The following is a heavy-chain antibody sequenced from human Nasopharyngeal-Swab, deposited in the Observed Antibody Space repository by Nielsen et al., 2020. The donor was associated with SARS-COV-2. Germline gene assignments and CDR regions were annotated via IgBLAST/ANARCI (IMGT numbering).Heavy chain of an antibody. V-gene: IGHV1-18*01. CDR1: GYTFTSYG. Sequence: ASVNVSCKASGYTFTSYGISWVRQAPAQGLEWMGWISAYNGNTNYAQKLQGRVTMTTDTSTSTAYMELRSLRSDDTAVYYCASPTYCSSTSCSYGMDVWGQGTTVTVSS. CDR2: ISAYNGNT. CDR3: ASPTYCSSTSCSYGMDV. J-gene: IGHJ6*02. D-gene: IGHD2-2*01.